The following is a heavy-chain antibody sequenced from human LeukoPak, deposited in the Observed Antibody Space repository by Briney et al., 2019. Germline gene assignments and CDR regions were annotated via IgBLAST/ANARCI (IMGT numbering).Heavy chain of an antibody. V-gene: IGHV4-59*01. CDR1: GGSLSSYY. CDR2: IYYSGST. J-gene: IGHJ4*02. CDR3: ARGPARRERRLLYFDY. Sequence: SETLSLTCTVSGGSLSSYYWRWIRPPPGKGLEWIGYIYYSGSTNYNPSLKSRVTISVDTSKYQFTLKLSSVTAADTAVYYCARGPARRERRLLYFDYWGQGTLVTVSS. D-gene: IGHD1-1*01.